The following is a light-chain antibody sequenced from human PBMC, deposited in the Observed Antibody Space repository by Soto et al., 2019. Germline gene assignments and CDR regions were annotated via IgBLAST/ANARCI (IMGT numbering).Light chain of an antibody. J-gene: IGLJ2*01. V-gene: IGLV2-8*01. Sequence: QSALTQPPSASGSPGQSVTISCTGTSSDVGGYNYVSWYQQHPGKAPKLMIYEVSKRPSGVPDRFSGSKSGNTASLTVAGLQAEDEADYSFSQGVFGGGTKVTVL. CDR3: SQGV. CDR2: EVS. CDR1: SSDVGGYNY.